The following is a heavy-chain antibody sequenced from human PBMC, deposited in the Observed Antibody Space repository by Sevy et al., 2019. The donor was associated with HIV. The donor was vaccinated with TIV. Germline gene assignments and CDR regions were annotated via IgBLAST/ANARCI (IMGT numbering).Heavy chain of an antibody. CDR1: GFTFSSYA. D-gene: IGHD3-10*01. CDR2: VSISGDNT. CDR3: AKDLYASGIFGY. V-gene: IGHV3-23*01. J-gene: IGHJ4*02. Sequence: GSLRLSCAASGFTFSSYAMSWFRQDPGKGLEWVSGVSISGDNTYYADSVKGRFTISRDNSKNTLYLQMDSLRAEDTAVYYCAKDLYASGIFGYWGQGTLVTVSS.